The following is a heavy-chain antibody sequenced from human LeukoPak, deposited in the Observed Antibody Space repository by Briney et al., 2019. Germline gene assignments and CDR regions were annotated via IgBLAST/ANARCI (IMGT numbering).Heavy chain of an antibody. J-gene: IGHJ6*03. V-gene: IGHV1-69*13. CDR1: GYTFTSYG. D-gene: IGHD3-22*01. CDR3: ARARDYYDSSGYYSLGHYYYYMDV. Sequence: ASVKVSCKASGYTFTSYGISWVRQAPGQGLEWMGGIIPIFGTANYAQKFQGRVTITADESTSTAYMELSSLRSEDTAVYYCARARDYYDSSGYYSLGHYYYYMDVWGKGTTVTISS. CDR2: IIPIFGTA.